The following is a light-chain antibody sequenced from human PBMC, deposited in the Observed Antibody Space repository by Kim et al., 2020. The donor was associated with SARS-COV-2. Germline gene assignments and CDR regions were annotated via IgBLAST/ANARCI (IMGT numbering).Light chain of an antibody. V-gene: IGKV3-15*01. J-gene: IGKJ2*01. CDR2: GAS. CDR1: QRVSSN. Sequence: EIVMTQSPATLSASTGERATLSCRASQRVSSNLAWYQQKPGKAPRLLIYGASTRATGIPSGFSGSGSGTEFTLTISSLQSEDFAVYSCQQYNNWPYTFGKGTELDI. CDR3: QQYNNWPYT.